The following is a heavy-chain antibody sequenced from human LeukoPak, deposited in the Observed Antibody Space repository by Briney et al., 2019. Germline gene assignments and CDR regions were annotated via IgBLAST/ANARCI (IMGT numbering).Heavy chain of an antibody. D-gene: IGHD6-13*01. CDR1: GGSISSSDYY. J-gene: IGHJ4*02. CDR2: ISYSGSS. CDR3: ARLLAAAKTDYFDS. V-gene: IGHV4-39*01. Sequence: PETLSLTCTVSGGSISSSDYYWAWVRQPPGKGLEWIGSISYSGSSYYNASLMSRVTLSVDTSKNQFSLRLSSVTAADTAVHYCARLLAAAKTDYFDSWGQGILVTVSS.